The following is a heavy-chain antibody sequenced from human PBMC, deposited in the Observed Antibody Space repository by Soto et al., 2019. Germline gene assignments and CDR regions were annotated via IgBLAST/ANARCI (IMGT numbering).Heavy chain of an antibody. CDR1: GFTFSNYG. D-gene: IGHD2-21*01. CDR2: ISRDGSVR. V-gene: IGHV3-30*18. Sequence: QVQLVESGGGVVQPGRSLRLSCAASGFTFSNYGIHWVRQAPGNGLEWVAVISRDGSVRYYADSVKGRFTISRDNSKNTLYLQVNNLRPEDTAVYYCAKEYCGGHCSSDYFDYWGQGTLVTVSS. CDR3: AKEYCGGHCSSDYFDY. J-gene: IGHJ4*02.